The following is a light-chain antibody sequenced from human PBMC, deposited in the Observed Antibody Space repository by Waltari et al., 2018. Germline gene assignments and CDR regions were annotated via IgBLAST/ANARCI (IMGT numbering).Light chain of an antibody. CDR3: MQSLQTRT. CDR2: LGS. CDR1: QSLLHSNGYNY. Sequence: VMTQSLLSLPVTPGEPASISWKSSQSLLHSNGYNYLHWYLQKPGEAPQLLIYLGSLRASGVHDRLSGSGSGTDCRLKIRRVEAEDVGVYYCMQSLQTRTFGQGTKVELK. J-gene: IGKJ1*01. V-gene: IGKV2-28*01.